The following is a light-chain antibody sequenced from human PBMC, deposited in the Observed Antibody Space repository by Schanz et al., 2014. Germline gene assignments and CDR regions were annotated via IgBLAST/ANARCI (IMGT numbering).Light chain of an antibody. Sequence: QSVLTQPPSASGPPGQRVTISCSGSSSNIGGNTVNWYQQLPGTAPKPLIYSNNQRPSGVPDRFSGSKSGTSASLAISGLQSEDEAVYYCASWDDSLNARVFGGGTKLTVL. CDR2: SNN. CDR1: SSNIGGNT. V-gene: IGLV1-44*01. J-gene: IGLJ3*02. CDR3: ASWDDSLNARV.